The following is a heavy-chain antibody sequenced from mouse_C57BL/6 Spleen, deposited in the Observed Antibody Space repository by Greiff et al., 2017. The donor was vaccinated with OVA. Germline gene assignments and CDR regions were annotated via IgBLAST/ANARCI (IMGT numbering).Heavy chain of an antibody. V-gene: IGHV1-18*01. Sequence: EVQLQQSGPELVKPGASVKIPCKASGYTFTDYNMDWVKQSHGKSLEWIGDINPNNGGTIYNQKFKGKATLTVDKSSSTAYMELRSLTSEDTAVYYCARGNWGGLYFDVWGTGTTVTVSS. CDR3: ARGNWGGLYFDV. D-gene: IGHD4-1*01. J-gene: IGHJ1*03. CDR1: GYTFTDYN. CDR2: INPNNGGT.